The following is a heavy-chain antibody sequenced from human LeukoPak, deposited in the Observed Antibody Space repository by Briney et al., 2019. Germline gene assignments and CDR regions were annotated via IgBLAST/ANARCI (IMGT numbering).Heavy chain of an antibody. CDR2: ISAYNGNT. CDR1: GYTFTSYG. J-gene: IGHJ4*02. CDR3: ARERKYYYDSSGYPFDY. Sequence: ASVKVSCKASGYTFTSYGISWVRQAPGQGLEWMGWISAYNGNTNYAQKLQGRVTMTTDTSTSTAYMELRSLRSDDTAVYYCARERKYYYDSSGYPFDYWGQGTLVTVSS. V-gene: IGHV1-18*01. D-gene: IGHD3-22*01.